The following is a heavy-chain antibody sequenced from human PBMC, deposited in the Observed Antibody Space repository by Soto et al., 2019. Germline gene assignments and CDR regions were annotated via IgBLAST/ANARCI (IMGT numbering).Heavy chain of an antibody. CDR1: GGSFSGYY. D-gene: IGHD5-18*01. V-gene: IGHV4-34*01. CDR2: INHSGST. CDR3: ARGWVQFSHMDV. Sequence: SETLSLTCAVYGGSFSGYYWSWIRQPPGKGLEWIGEINHSGSTNYNPSLKSRVTISVDTSKNQFSLKLGSVTAADTAVYYCARGWVQFSHMDVWGKGTTVTVSS. J-gene: IGHJ6*03.